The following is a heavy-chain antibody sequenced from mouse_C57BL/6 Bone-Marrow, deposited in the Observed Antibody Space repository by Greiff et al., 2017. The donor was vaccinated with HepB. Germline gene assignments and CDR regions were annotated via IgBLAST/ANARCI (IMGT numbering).Heavy chain of an antibody. Sequence: EVKVVESGGGLVQSGRSLRLSCATSGFTFSDFYMEWVRQAPGKGLEWIAASRNKANDYTTEYSASVKGRFIVSRDTSQSILYLQMNALRAEDTAIYYCARDQAGRFDYWGQGTTLTVSS. V-gene: IGHV7-1*01. CDR1: GFTFSDFY. CDR2: SRNKANDYTT. D-gene: IGHD3-2*02. CDR3: ARDQAGRFDY. J-gene: IGHJ2*01.